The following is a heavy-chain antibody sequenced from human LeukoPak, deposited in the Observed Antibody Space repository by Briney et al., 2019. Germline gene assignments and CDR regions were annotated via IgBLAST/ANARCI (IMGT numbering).Heavy chain of an antibody. V-gene: IGHV1-18*01. CDR3: ARYDFWSGYHFDY. J-gene: IGHJ4*02. CDR2: INPYSDNT. D-gene: IGHD3-3*01. CDR1: GYTFTSYG. Sequence: ASVKVSCKASGYTFTSYGISWVRQAPGQGLEWMGWINPYSDNTDYAQQYQGRVTMTTDMSTGTAHMELRSLRSDDTAVYYCARYDFWSGYHFDYWGQGTLVTVFS.